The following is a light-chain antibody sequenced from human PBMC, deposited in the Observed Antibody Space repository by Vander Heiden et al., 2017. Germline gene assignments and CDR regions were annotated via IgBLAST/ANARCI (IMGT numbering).Light chain of an antibody. J-gene: IGLJ2*01. CDR1: SSDLDRYNY. CDR3: SSYTTSSTLL. V-gene: IGLV2-14*03. Sequence: SALTPPASASGSPGQSITISCPVTSSDLDRYNYVSWYQQQPGKAHKLMIYDVSNRPSGVSNRFSGSKAGNTASLTISGRQDEDEADYYCSSYTTSSTLLFGGGTKLTVL. CDR2: DVS.